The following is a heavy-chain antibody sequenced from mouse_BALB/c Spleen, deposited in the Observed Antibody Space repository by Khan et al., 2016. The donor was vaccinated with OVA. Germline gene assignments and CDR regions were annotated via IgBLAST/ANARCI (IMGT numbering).Heavy chain of an antibody. Sequence: EVQLQESGPGLVKPSQSLSLTCTVTGYSITSDYAWNWIRQFPGNKLEWMGYISYSGNTNYNPSLRSRISITRDTSKNQFFPQLNSVTTEDTATYYCARVYGGDFDYWGQGTTLTDSS. CDR2: ISYSGNT. CDR1: GYSITSDYA. V-gene: IGHV3-2*02. CDR3: ARVYGGDFDY. D-gene: IGHD1-1*01. J-gene: IGHJ2*01.